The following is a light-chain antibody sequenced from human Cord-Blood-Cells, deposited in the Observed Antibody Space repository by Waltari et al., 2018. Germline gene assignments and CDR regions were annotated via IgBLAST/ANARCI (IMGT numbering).Light chain of an antibody. CDR2: QDS. J-gene: IGLJ1*01. CDR3: QAWDSSHNYV. Sequence: SYELTQPPSVSVSPGQTASITCPGDKLGDKYACWYQQKPGQSPVLVIYQDSKRPSGIPERFSGSNSGNTATLTISGTQAMDEADYYCQAWDSSHNYVFGTGTKVTVL. V-gene: IGLV3-1*01. CDR1: KLGDKY.